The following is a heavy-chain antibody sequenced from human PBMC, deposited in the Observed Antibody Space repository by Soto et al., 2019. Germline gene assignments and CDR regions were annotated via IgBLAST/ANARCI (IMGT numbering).Heavy chain of an antibody. CDR1: GYTFTSYG. V-gene: IGHV1-18*01. CDR2: ISAYNDNT. CDR3: ARDQGLLWFGESVAFDI. Sequence: ASVKVSCKASGYTFTSYGISWVRQAPGQGLEWMGWISAYNDNTNYAQKLQGRVTMTTDTSTSTAYMELRSLRSDDTAVYYCARDQGLLWFGESVAFDIWGQGTMVTVSS. D-gene: IGHD3-10*01. J-gene: IGHJ3*02.